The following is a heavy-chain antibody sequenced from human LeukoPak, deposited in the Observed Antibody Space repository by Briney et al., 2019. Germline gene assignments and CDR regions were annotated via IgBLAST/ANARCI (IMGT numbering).Heavy chain of an antibody. CDR3: AREYSSGWRAFDF. CDR2: INHSGST. V-gene: IGHV4-34*01. D-gene: IGHD6-19*01. CDR1: GGSFSGYY. J-gene: IGHJ4*02. Sequence: PSETLSLTCAVYGGSFSGYYWSWIRQPPGKGLEWIGEINHSGSTNYTPSLKSRVTISVDTSKNQFSLKLSSVTAADTAVYYCAREYSSGWRAFDFWGQGTLVTVSS.